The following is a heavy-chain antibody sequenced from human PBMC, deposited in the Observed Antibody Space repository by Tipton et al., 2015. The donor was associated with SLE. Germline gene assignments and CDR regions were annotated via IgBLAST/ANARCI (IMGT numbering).Heavy chain of an antibody. CDR2: IYSSVTT. CDR3: ARRGEWWYFDL. Sequence: TLSLTCTVSGVSISSTYYYWGWIRQPPGKGLEWIGGIYSSVTTCKNPSLKSRVTMSLDTSKNQFSLNLRSVTAADTAVYYCARRGEWWYFDLWGRGTLVTVSS. J-gene: IGHJ2*01. V-gene: IGHV4-39*07. D-gene: IGHD3-10*01. CDR1: GVSISSTYYY.